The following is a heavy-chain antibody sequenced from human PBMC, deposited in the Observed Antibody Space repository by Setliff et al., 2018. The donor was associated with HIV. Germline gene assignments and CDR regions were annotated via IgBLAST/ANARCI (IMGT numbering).Heavy chain of an antibody. CDR2: IYTSGST. CDR1: GVSISDHY. D-gene: IGHD3-22*01. CDR3: ARGLSFYDPGGFDY. Sequence: PSETLSLTCFVSGVSISDHYWGWIRQTPGKGLEWIGYIYTSGSTNYNPSLKSRVTISVDTSKNQFSLKLSSVTAADTAVYYCARGLSFYDPGGFDYWGQGTLVTVSS. V-gene: IGHV4-4*09. J-gene: IGHJ4*02.